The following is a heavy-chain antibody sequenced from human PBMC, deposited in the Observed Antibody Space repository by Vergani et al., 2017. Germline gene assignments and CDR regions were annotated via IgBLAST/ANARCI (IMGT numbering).Heavy chain of an antibody. V-gene: IGHV4-34*01. J-gene: IGHJ6*02. Sequence: QVQLQQWGAGLLKPSETLSLTCAVYGGSFSGYYWSWIRQPPGKGLEWIGEINHSGSTNYNPSLKSRVTISVDTSKNQFSLKLSSVTAADTAVYYCAREPRLPFIAATLGMDVWGQGTTVTVSS. CDR3: AREPRLPFIAATLGMDV. CDR1: GGSFSGYY. CDR2: INHSGST. D-gene: IGHD6-13*01.